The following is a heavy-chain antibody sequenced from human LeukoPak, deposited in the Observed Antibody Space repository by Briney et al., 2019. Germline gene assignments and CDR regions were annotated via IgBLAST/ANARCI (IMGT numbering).Heavy chain of an antibody. Sequence: PSETLSLTCSISGDSITTDSYWWGWIRQSQGKGLEWIGSIYSSGNSYYNPSLKTRATISPDTSKNQYSLRLTSVTAADTAIYYCARRGIWDLQIGNWFDPWGQEILVIVSS. CDR1: GDSITTDSYW. J-gene: IGHJ5*02. CDR2: IYSSGNS. V-gene: IGHV4-39*01. CDR3: ARRGIWDLQIGNWFDP. D-gene: IGHD3-16*01.